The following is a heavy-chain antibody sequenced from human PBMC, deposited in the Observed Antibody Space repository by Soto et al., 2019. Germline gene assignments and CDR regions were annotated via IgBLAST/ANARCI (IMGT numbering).Heavy chain of an antibody. J-gene: IGHJ6*02. CDR2: ISSSSSTI. Sequence: GSLRLSCAASGFTFSSYSMNWVRQAPGKGLEWVSYISSSSSTIYYADSVKGRFTISRDNAKNPLYPQMNSLRDEDTAVYYCARGLIWGGYYYYYYYYGMDVWGQGTTVTVSS. CDR1: GFTFSSYS. V-gene: IGHV3-48*02. CDR3: ARGLIWGGYYYYYYYYGMDV. D-gene: IGHD3-3*01.